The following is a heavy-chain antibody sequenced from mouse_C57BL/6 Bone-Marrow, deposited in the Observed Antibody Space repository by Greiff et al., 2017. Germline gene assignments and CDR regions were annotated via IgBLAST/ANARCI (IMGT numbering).Heavy chain of an antibody. V-gene: IGHV14-4*01. D-gene: IGHD1-1*01. Sequence: EVHLVESGAELVRPGASVKLSCTASGFNIKDDYMHWVKQRPEQGLEWIGWIDPENGDTEYASKFQGKATITADTSSNTAYLQLSSLTSEDTAVYYCTYYYGSPSFDYWGQGTTLTVSS. CDR3: TYYYGSPSFDY. CDR1: GFNIKDDY. CDR2: IDPENGDT. J-gene: IGHJ2*01.